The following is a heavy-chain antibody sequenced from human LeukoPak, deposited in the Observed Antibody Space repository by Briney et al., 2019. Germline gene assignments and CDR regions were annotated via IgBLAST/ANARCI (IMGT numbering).Heavy chain of an antibody. V-gene: IGHV1-8*01. D-gene: IGHD3/OR15-3a*01. CDR3: GRGTRTESFDY. CDR1: GYTLTSYD. Sequence: ASVKDSCKASGYTLTSYDINLVRQATGQGLEWMGWMNPNSGNTGYAQKFQGRVTMTRNTSISTAYVELSRLRYEDAVDYCGGRGTRTESFDYWGQESLVTVSS. CDR2: MNPNSGNT. J-gene: IGHJ4*02.